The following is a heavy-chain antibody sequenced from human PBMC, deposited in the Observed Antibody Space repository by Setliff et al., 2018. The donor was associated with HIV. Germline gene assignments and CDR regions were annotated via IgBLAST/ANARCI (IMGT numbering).Heavy chain of an antibody. CDR1: GGSFSGYC. V-gene: IGHV4-34*01. CDR3: ARVSCSSWYSIPRYYYHHMDV. Sequence: SETLSLTCAVYGGSFSGYCWSWIRQPPGKGLEWIGEIQHSGRINYNPSLRSRVTTSVDTSKNQFSLRLRSVTAADTAVYYCARVSCSSWYSIPRYYYHHMDVWGKGTTVTVSS. CDR2: IQHSGRI. D-gene: IGHD6-13*01. J-gene: IGHJ6*03.